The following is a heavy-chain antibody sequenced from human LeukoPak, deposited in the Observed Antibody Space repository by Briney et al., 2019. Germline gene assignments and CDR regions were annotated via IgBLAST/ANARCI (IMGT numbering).Heavy chain of an antibody. CDR2: IYTSGST. J-gene: IGHJ3*02. V-gene: IGHV4-4*07. CDR1: GGSISSYY. D-gene: IGHD3-22*01. CDR3: ARDQDYDSSGAFDI. Sequence: SETLSLTCTVSGGSISSYYWSWIRQPAGKGLEWIGRIYTSGSTNYNPSLKSRVTMSVDTSKNQFSLKLSSVTAADTAVYYCARDQDYDSSGAFDIWGQGTMVTVSS.